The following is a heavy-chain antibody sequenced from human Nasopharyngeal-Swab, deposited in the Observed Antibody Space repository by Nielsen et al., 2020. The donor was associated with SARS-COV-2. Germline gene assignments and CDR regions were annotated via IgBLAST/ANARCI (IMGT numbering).Heavy chain of an antibody. CDR3: ARAHYDSSGYYYFDY. J-gene: IGHJ4*02. CDR2: ISSSSSTI. D-gene: IGHD3-22*01. CDR1: GFTFSSYS. Sequence: GGSLRLSCAASGFTFSSYSMNWVRQAPGKGLEWVSYISSSSSTIYYADSVKGRFTISRDNAKNSLYLQMNGLRDEDTAVYYCARAHYDSSGYYYFDYWGQGTLVTVSS. V-gene: IGHV3-48*02.